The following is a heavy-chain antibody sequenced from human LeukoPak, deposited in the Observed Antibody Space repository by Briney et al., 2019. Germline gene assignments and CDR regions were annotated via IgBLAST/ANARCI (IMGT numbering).Heavy chain of an antibody. V-gene: IGHV4-61*01. Sequence: SETLSLTCTVSGGSVSSGSYYWSWIRQPPGKGLEWIGYIYYSGSTNYNPSLKSRVTISVDTSKNQFSLKLSSVTAADTAVYYCARALWQWLVDGVAFDIWGQGTMVTVSS. CDR1: GGSVSSGSYY. J-gene: IGHJ3*02. CDR2: IYYSGST. D-gene: IGHD6-19*01. CDR3: ARALWQWLVDGVAFDI.